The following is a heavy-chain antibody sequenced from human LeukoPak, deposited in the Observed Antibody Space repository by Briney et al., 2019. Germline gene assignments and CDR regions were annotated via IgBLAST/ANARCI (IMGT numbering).Heavy chain of an antibody. CDR3: ARDLGYYGSGRSYGMDV. Sequence: GGSLRLSCAASGFTFISYAMHWVRQAPGKGLEWVAVISYDGSNKYYADSVKGRFTISRDNSKNTLYLQMNSLRAEDTAVYYCARDLGYYGSGRSYGMDVWGQGITVTVSS. V-gene: IGHV3-30-3*01. CDR2: ISYDGSNK. D-gene: IGHD3-10*01. CDR1: GFTFISYA. J-gene: IGHJ6*02.